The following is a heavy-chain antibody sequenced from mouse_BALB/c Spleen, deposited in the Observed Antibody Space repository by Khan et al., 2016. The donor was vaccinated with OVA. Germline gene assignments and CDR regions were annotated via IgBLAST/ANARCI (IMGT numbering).Heavy chain of an antibody. CDR1: GFSLTNYG. CDR2: IWSDGST. Sequence: QVQLKQSGPGLAAPSQSLSITCTISGFSLTNYGVHWVRQPPGKGLEWLVVIWSDGSTTYNSALKSRLTITKDNSQSQVFLRVNSLQTDDTAIYFCARQPYYHYNIMDFWGQGTPVTVSS. V-gene: IGHV2-6-1*01. J-gene: IGHJ4*01. CDR3: ARQPYYHYNIMDF. D-gene: IGHD2-10*01.